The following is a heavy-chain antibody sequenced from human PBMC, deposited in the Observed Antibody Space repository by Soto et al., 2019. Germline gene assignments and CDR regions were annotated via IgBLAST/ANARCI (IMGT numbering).Heavy chain of an antibody. CDR3: ARADIVVVVAARPPDI. V-gene: IGHV1-3*01. Sequence: GASVKVSCKASGYTFTSYAMHWVRQAPGQRLEWMGWINAGNGNTKYSQKFQGRVTITRDTSASTAYMELSSLRSEDTAVYYCARADIVVVVAARPPDIWGQGTMVTVSS. CDR2: INAGNGNT. J-gene: IGHJ3*02. CDR1: GYTFTSYA. D-gene: IGHD2-15*01.